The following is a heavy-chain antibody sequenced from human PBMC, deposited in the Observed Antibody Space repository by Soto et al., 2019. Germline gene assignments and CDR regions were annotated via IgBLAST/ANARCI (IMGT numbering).Heavy chain of an antibody. V-gene: IGHV3-30-3*01. J-gene: IGHJ4*02. CDR3: ARDSAVVTAPPEYFDY. CDR1: GFTFSSYA. D-gene: IGHD2-21*02. CDR2: ISYDGSNK. Sequence: GGSLRLSCAASGFTFSSYAMHWVRQAPGKGLEWVAVISYDGSNKYYADSVKGRFTISRDNSKNTLYLQMNSLRAEDTAVYYCARDSAVVTAPPEYFDYWGQGTLVTVSS.